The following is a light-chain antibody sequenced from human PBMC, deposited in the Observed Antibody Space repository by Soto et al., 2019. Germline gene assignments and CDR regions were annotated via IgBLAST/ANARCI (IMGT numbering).Light chain of an antibody. CDR2: GAS. J-gene: IGKJ2*01. V-gene: IGKV3-20*01. CDR3: QQYGSSPYT. CDR1: QSVSSSY. Sequence: EIVLTQSPGTLSSSPGERATLSCRASQSVSSSYLAWYQQKPGQAPRLLIYGASSRATGIPDRFSGSGSGTDFTLTISRLVHEDFAVYYCQQYGSSPYTFGQVTKLEIK.